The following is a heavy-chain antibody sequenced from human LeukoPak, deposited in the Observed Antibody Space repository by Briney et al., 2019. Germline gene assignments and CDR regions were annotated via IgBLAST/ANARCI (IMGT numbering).Heavy chain of an antibody. D-gene: IGHD3-3*01. CDR2: ISSSGSAI. CDR1: GFTLSSFE. J-gene: IGHJ4*02. Sequence: GGSLRLSCAASGFTLSSFEMDWVRQAPGKGLEWVSYISSSGSAIFYADSVKGRFTISRDNAKNSLYLQMNSLRAGDAAVYYCARVGLGIFRFDYWGQGTLVTVSS. CDR3: ARVGLGIFRFDY. V-gene: IGHV3-48*03.